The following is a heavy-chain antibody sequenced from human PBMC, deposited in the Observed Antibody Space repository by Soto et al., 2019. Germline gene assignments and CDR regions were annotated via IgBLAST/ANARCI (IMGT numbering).Heavy chain of an antibody. CDR1: GLTFSNYA. CDR3: ARLQGYRYSSDIVQDF. CDR2: ILFDGSEE. J-gene: IGHJ4*02. Sequence: VQLVESGGGVVQPGESLRLSCLVSGLTFSNYAMHWVRQAPGKGLATVAVILFDGSEEYYADSVKGRFTIYRDNSNDTLFLQMSGMRREETALYYCARLQGYRYSSDIVQDFWGQGTPVTVSS. D-gene: IGHD5-18*01. V-gene: IGHV3-30*04.